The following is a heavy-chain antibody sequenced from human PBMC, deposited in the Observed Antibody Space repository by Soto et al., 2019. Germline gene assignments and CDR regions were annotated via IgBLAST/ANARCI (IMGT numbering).Heavy chain of an antibody. CDR1: GLNFEKCS. V-gene: IGHV3-21*03. CDR2: ISPASTYI. D-gene: IGHD2-15*01. J-gene: IGHJ4*02. CDR3: TTSNLGVDF. Sequence: PGGSLRLSCTASGLNFEKCSFNWVRQPPGKGPEWLASISPASTYIRYADSVKGRFTISRDNARNSLSLQMMSLTPDDTGVYYCTTSNLGVDFWGPGTLVTVSS.